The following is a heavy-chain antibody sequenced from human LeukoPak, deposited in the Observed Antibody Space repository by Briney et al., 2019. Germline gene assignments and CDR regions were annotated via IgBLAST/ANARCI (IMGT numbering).Heavy chain of an antibody. Sequence: KGGESLKISCKGSGYIFTNQWIGWVRQMPGKGLEWMGIIYPGDSDTRYSPSFQGQVTISADKSISTAYLQWSSLKASDTAMYYCATLPAPRSYYYDNSGYSGVDYWGQGTLVTVSS. CDR2: IYPGDSDT. CDR1: GYIFTNQW. D-gene: IGHD3-22*01. J-gene: IGHJ4*02. V-gene: IGHV5-51*01. CDR3: ATLPAPRSYYYDNSGYSGVDY.